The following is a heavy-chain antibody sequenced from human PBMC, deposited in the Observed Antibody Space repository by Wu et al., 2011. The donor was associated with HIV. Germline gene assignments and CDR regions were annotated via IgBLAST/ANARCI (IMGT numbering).Heavy chain of an antibody. CDR3: ARDPYSSSFYYYYFMDV. J-gene: IGHJ6*03. CDR2: INPHSGGT. D-gene: IGHD6-6*01. CDR1: GVTFSDST. Sequence: QVQLVQSGAEVKKPGSSVKVSCTASGVTFSDSTFGWVRQAPGQGLEWMGWINPHSGGTNFAQKFQGRVTMTRDTSITTAYMELSRLRSDDTAVYYCARDPYSSSFYYYYFMDVWGKGTTVTVSS. V-gene: IGHV1-2*02.